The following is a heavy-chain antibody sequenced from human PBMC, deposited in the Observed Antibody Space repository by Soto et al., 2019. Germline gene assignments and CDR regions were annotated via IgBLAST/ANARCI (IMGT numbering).Heavy chain of an antibody. D-gene: IGHD1-26*01. Sequence: ASVKVSCKASGGTFSSYAISWVRQAPGQGLEWMGGIIPIFGTANYAQKFQGRVTITADESTSTAYMELSSLRSEDTAVYYCARGGGTVDPYYYYGMDVWGQGTTVTVSS. V-gene: IGHV1-69*13. CDR2: IIPIFGTA. CDR3: ARGGGTVDPYYYYGMDV. CDR1: GGTFSSYA. J-gene: IGHJ6*02.